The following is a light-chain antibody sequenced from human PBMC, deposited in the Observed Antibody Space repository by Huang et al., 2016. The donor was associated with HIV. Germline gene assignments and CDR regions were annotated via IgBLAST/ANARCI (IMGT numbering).Light chain of an antibody. CDR2: QVS. CDR3: MQGTHWPGT. Sequence: DVVMTQAPLSLPVTLGQLASMFCKSSQSLVSSDGDTYLDWFQQRPGQAPRRLIYQVSNRDSGVPQRCSGSGSGTHFTLRIKTVEAEDVAIYYCMQGTHWPGTFGPGTKMDI. V-gene: IGKV2-30*01. CDR1: QSLVSSDGDTY. J-gene: IGKJ1*01.